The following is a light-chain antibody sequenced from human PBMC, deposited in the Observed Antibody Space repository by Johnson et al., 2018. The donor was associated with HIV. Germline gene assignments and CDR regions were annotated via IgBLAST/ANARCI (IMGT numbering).Light chain of an antibody. CDR1: SSKIGNKY. CDR2: DTN. CDR3: GTWDSSLSAS. J-gene: IGLJ1*01. V-gene: IGLV1-51*01. Sequence: QSVLTQPPSVSAAPGQKVTISCSGSSSKIGNKYVSWYQQFPGTAPKVLIYDTNKRPSGIPDRFSGSKSGTSATLGITGLQTGDEADYYCGTWDSSLSASFGTGTKVTVL.